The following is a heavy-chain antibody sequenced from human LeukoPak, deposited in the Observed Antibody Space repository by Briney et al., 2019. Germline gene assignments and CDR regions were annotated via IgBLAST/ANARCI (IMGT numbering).Heavy chain of an antibody. V-gene: IGHV4-34*01. CDR2: INHSGST. J-gene: IGHJ5*02. Sequence: SETLSLTCAVYGGSFSGYYWSWIRQPPGKGLEWIGEINHSGSTNYNPSLKSRVTISVDTSKSQFSLKLSSVTAADTAVYYCTRVFFAGPTWWFDPWGQGTLVNVSS. D-gene: IGHD1-7*01. CDR1: GGSFSGYY. CDR3: TRVFFAGPTWWFDP.